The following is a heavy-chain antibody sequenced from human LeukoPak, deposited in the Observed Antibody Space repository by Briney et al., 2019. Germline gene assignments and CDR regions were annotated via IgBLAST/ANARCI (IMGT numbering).Heavy chain of an antibody. V-gene: IGHV3-74*01. CDR2: INSDGSST. CDR3: ARGSIAARDFDY. J-gene: IGHJ4*02. D-gene: IGHD6-6*01. CDR1: GFTFSSYW. Sequence: PGGSLRLSCAASGFTFSSYWMHWVRQAPGRGLVWVSRINSDGSSTSYADSVMGRFSISRNNAKITLYLQMNSLRAEDSAVYYCARGSIAARDFDYWRQGTLVTVSS.